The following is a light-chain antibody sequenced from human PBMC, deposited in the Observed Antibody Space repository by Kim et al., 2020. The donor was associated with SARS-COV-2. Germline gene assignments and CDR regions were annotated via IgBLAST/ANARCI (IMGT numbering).Light chain of an antibody. Sequence: SYELTQPPSVSVSPGQTASITCSGDKLGDKYVCWFHQKPGQSPVLVIYEDTKRPSGIPERFSGSNSGNTATLTISGTQAMDEADYYCQAWDSDDYWVFGGGTQLTVL. CDR3: QAWDSDDYWV. CDR2: EDT. V-gene: IGLV3-1*01. J-gene: IGLJ3*02. CDR1: KLGDKY.